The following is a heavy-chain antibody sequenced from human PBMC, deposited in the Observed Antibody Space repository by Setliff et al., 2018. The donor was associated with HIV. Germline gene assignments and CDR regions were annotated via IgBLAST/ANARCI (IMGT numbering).Heavy chain of an antibody. CDR1: GFTFSNSW. J-gene: IGHJ4*01. CDR2: IKKDGSDK. Sequence: QPGGSLRLSCAASGFTFSNSWMTWVRQAPGKGLEWVANIKKDGSDKFYVDSVKGRFAISRDNAKNSLNLEMNSLRAEDTAIYYCASSSPPDDSSGYLDHWGQGTLVTVSS. CDR3: ASSSPPDDSSGYLDH. D-gene: IGHD3-22*01. V-gene: IGHV3-7*03.